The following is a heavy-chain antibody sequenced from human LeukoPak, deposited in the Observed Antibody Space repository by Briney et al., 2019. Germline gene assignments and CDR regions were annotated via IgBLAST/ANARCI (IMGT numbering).Heavy chain of an antibody. CDR3: ARDAGGRTQREGWFDP. J-gene: IGHJ5*02. V-gene: IGHV3-74*01. D-gene: IGHD1-26*01. CDR2: IKSDGSSI. Sequence: HPGGSLRLSCAASGFTFNTYWMHWVRQAPGKGLVWVSRIKSDGSSITYADSVKGRFTISRDNAKNSLYLQMNSLRVEDTAVYYCARDAGGRTQREGWFDPWGQGTLVTVSS. CDR1: GFTFNTYW.